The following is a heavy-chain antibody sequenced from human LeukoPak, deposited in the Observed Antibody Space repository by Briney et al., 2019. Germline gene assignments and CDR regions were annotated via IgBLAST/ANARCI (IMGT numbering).Heavy chain of an antibody. CDR2: ISSSGSTI. CDR1: GFTFSSYE. J-gene: IGHJ4*02. V-gene: IGHV3-48*03. CDR3: ASHLWFGELLG. D-gene: IGHD3-10*01. Sequence: GGSLRLSCAASGFTFSSYEMNWVRQAPGKGLEWVSYISSSGSTIYYADSVKGRFTISRDNAKNSLYLQMNSLRAEDTAVYYCASHLWFGELLGWGQGILVTVSS.